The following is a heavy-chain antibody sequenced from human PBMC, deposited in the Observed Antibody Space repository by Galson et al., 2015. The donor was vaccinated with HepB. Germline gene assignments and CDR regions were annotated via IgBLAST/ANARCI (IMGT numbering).Heavy chain of an antibody. D-gene: IGHD3-3*01. CDR2: ISSAGSNK. CDR3: ARESFGVVNLDY. J-gene: IGHJ4*02. Sequence: SLRLSCAASGFTFSSQAIHWVRQAPGKGLEWEAVISSAGSNKYYADSVKGRFTISRDNSKNTLYLQMNSLRPEDTAVYSCARESFGVVNLDYWGQGTLVTVSS. V-gene: IGHV3-30-3*01. CDR1: GFTFSSQA.